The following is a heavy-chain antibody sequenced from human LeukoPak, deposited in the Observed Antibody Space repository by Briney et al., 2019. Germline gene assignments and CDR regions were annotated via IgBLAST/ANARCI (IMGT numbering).Heavy chain of an antibody. CDR2: ISHSSSYI. CDR1: GFTFSSYE. D-gene: IGHD4-23*01. CDR3: ARDLDGGGNFDY. J-gene: IGHJ4*02. V-gene: IGHV3-21*01. Sequence: GGSLRLSCAASGFTFSSYEMNWVRQAPGKGLEWVSSISHSSSYIYYADSVKGRFSISRDDAKNSLFLQMNSLRADDTAVYYCARDLDGGGNFDYWGQGTLVTVSS.